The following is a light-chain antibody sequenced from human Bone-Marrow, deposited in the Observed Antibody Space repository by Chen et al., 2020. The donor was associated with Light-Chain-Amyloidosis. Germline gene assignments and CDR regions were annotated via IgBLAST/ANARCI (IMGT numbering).Light chain of an antibody. Sequence: SSDLTHPPSVSVSPAQTVRITCSGDDLPTKYAYWYQQKPGQAPVLVIHRDTERPSGISERFSGSSSGTTATLTISGVQAEDEADYHCQSADSSGTYEVIFGGGTKLTVL. CDR1: DLPTKY. V-gene: IGLV3-25*03. J-gene: IGLJ2*01. CDR3: QSADSSGTYEVI. CDR2: RDT.